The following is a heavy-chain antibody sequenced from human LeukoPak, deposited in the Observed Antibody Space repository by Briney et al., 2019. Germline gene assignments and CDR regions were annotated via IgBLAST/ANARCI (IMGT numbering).Heavy chain of an antibody. Sequence: GGSLRLSCAASGFTFSSYAMSWVRQAPGKGLEWVSAISGSGGSTYYADSVKGRFTISRDNSKNTLYLQMNSLRAEDTAVYYCAKLGPDYGDYSYYFDYWGQGTLVTVSS. V-gene: IGHV3-23*01. CDR1: GFTFSSYA. J-gene: IGHJ4*02. CDR2: ISGSGGST. D-gene: IGHD4-17*01. CDR3: AKLGPDYGDYSYYFDY.